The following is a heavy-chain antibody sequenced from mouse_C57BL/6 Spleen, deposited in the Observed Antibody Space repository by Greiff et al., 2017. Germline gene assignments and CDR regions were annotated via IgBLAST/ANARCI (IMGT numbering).Heavy chain of an antibody. V-gene: IGHV7-3*01. Sequence: EVQLVESGGGLVQPGGSLSLSCAASGFTFTDYYMSWVRQPPGKALEWLGFIRNKANGYTTEYSASVKGRFTISRDNSQSILYLQMNALRAEDSAAYYCARSPITTVVAGGFDYWGQGTTRTVSA. CDR1: GFTFTDYY. CDR3: ARSPITTVVAGGFDY. CDR2: IRNKANGYTT. J-gene: IGHJ2*01. D-gene: IGHD1-1*01.